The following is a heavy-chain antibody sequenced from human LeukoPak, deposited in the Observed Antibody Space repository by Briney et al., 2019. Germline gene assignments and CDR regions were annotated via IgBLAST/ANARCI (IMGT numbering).Heavy chain of an antibody. V-gene: IGHV4-4*07. CDR3: ARDRESGYDTRFFDY. CDR2: IYTSGST. D-gene: IGHD5-12*01. CDR1: GGSISSYY. J-gene: IGHJ4*02. Sequence: PSETLSLTCTVSGGSISSYYWSWIRQPAGKGLEWIGRIYTSGSTNYNPSLKSRVTMSVDTSKNQFSLKLSSVTAADTAVYYCARDRESGYDTRFFDYWGQGTLVTVSS.